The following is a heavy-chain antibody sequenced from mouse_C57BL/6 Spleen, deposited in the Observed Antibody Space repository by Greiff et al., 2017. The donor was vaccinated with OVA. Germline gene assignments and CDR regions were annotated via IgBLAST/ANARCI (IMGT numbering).Heavy chain of an antibody. J-gene: IGHJ2*01. CDR2: YPGDGDTT. CDR3: RSHLCFDY. Sequence: VQLQQSGPELVKPGASVKMSCKASGYTFTDYYMHWVKQKPGKGLEWIGQIYPGDGDTTYNGKFKGKATLTADKSSITAYIQLSSLTSEDSAVYFCARSHLCFDYWGHGTTLTVSS. CDR1: YTFTDYYM. V-gene: IGHV1-83*01.